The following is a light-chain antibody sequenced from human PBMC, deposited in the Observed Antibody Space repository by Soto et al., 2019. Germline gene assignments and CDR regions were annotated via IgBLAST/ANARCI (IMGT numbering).Light chain of an antibody. CDR2: GAL. J-gene: IGKJ5*01. Sequence: EIVMTQSPATLSVSPGERVTLSCRASQSAISNLAWYQQKPGQTPRLLIYGALSRATGIPDRFSGSGSGTDFTLTISRLEPEDFAVYYCQQYTSSLITFGQGTRLEIK. CDR1: QSAISN. CDR3: QQYTSSLIT. V-gene: IGKV3-20*01.